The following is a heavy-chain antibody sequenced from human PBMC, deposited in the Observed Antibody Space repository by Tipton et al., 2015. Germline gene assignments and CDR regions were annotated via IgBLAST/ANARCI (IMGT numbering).Heavy chain of an antibody. V-gene: IGHV1-46*03. D-gene: IGHD3-10*01. Sequence: QLVQSGAEVRKPGASVKVSCKASGYSFTSYYMHWVRQAPGQGLEWMGIINPSAGETNYAQEFQGRVTMTRDTSTSTVHMELTSLRSEDTAVYFCATGGDYFDFWGQGTQVTVSS. CDR3: ATGGDYFDF. CDR2: INPSAGET. CDR1: GYSFTSYY. J-gene: IGHJ4*02.